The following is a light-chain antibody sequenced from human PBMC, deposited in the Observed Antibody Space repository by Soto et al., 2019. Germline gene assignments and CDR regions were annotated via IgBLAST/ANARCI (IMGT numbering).Light chain of an antibody. CDR3: SSYTSSGTLYV. Sequence: QSALAQPASVSGSPGQSITISCTGASNDVGGYNYVSWYQHHPGKAPKLMIYDVSNRPSGVSNRFSGSKSGNTASLTISGLQTEDEADYYCSSYTSSGTLYVFGTGTKVTVL. CDR2: DVS. V-gene: IGLV2-14*03. CDR1: SNDVGGYNY. J-gene: IGLJ1*01.